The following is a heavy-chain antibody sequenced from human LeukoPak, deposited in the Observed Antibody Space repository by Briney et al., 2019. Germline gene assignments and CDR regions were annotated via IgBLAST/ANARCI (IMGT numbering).Heavy chain of an antibody. J-gene: IGHJ6*02. CDR1: GYTFGTYG. D-gene: IGHD2/OR15-2a*01. CDR3: ARFHADYFYTYGMDV. V-gene: IGHV1-18*01. Sequence: GASVKVSCKASGYTFGTYGVSWVRQAPGQGLEWMGWISAYNGDTYYAPKFRGRVTLTTDTPTSTAYMEMRSLRSDDTAVYYCARFHADYFYTYGMDVWGQGTTVTVSS. CDR2: ISAYNGDT.